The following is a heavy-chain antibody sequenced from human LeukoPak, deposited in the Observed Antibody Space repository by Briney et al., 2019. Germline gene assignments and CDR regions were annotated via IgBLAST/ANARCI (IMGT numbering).Heavy chain of an antibody. CDR1: GFTFSSYG. D-gene: IGHD5-18*01. J-gene: IGHJ4*02. CDR3: AKGYSYGIDY. CDR2: IWYDGTEK. Sequence: GGSLRLSCAASGFTFSSYGMHWVRQAPGKGLEWVAFIWYDGTEKYYADSVKGRFTISRDNSKNTLYLQMNSLRAEDTAVYYCAKGYSYGIDYWGQGTLVTVSS. V-gene: IGHV3-30*02.